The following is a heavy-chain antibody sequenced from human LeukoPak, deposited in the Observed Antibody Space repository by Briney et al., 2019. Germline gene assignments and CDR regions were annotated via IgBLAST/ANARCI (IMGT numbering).Heavy chain of an antibody. CDR1: GYTFTGYY. D-gene: IGHD5-18*01. CDR2: INPNSGGT. Sequence: ASVKVSCKASGYTFTGYYMHWVRQAPGQGLEWMGWINPNSGGTNYAQKFQGRVTMTRDTSISTAYMELSRLRSDDTAVYYCAREIGDTATFDHWGQGTLVTVSS. J-gene: IGHJ4*02. CDR3: AREIGDTATFDH. V-gene: IGHV1-2*02.